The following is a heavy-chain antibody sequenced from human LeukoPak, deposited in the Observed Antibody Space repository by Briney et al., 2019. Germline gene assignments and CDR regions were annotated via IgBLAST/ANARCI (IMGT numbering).Heavy chain of an antibody. CDR2: IYYSGST. V-gene: IGHV4-39*01. J-gene: IGHJ6*03. Sequence: SETLSLTCTVSGGSISSSSYYWGWIRQPPGKGLEWIGSIYYSGSTYYNPSLKSRVTISVDTSKNQFSLKLSSVTAADTAVYYCARAGRLRYYYDSSGYWGHYYMDIWGKGTTVTVSS. CDR3: ARAGRLRYYYDSSGYWGHYYMDI. CDR1: GGSISSSSYY. D-gene: IGHD3-22*01.